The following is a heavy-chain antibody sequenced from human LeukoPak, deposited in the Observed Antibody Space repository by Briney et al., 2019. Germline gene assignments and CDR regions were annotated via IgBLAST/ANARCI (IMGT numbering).Heavy chain of an antibody. J-gene: IGHJ4*02. CDR1: GFTFSDHY. D-gene: IGHD3-10*01. Sequence: GGSLRLSCEASGFTFSDHYLDWVRQAPGKGLEWVGRSRSKGKSYSTDYAASVKGRFTISRDDSKNLLYLQMNTLQTEDTAVYYCVLMIRGLPYWGQGTLVTVSS. V-gene: IGHV3-72*01. CDR2: SRSKGKSYST. CDR3: VLMIRGLPY.